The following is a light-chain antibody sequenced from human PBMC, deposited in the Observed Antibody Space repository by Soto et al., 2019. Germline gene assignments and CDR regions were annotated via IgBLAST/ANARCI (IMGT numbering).Light chain of an antibody. V-gene: IGKV4-1*01. J-gene: IGKJ1*01. CDR2: WAS. CDR1: QSVLFSSNNKNY. CDR3: QHHHSKSQT. Sequence: DIVMTQSPDSLAVSLGERVTINCKSSQSVLFSSNNKNYLAWYQQKPGQPPKLLIYWASIRESVVPSRFSGSGSGTDFTLNITTLKTEESAVYYCQHHHSKSQTFGQGTNVEIK.